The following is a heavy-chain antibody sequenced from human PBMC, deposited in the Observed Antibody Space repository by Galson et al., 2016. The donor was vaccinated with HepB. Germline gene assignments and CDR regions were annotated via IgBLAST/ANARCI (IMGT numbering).Heavy chain of an antibody. CDR3: ARSRDGYLHGNS. V-gene: IGHV3-33*01. CDR1: GFTFRSHG. J-gene: IGHJ4*02. Sequence: SLRLSCAASGFTFRSHGMHWVRQAPGKGLEWVAVIWYDGSEKHYADSVKGRFTISRDNSKDTLYLQMNNLRVEDTAVYYCARSRDGYLHGNSWGQGTLVTVSS. D-gene: IGHD5-24*01. CDR2: IWYDGSEK.